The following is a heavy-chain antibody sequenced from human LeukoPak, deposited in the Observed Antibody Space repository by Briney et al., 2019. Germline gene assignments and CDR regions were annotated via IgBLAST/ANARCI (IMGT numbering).Heavy chain of an antibody. Sequence: GGSLRLSCAASGFTFSSYGMLWVRQAPGKGREWVAFIRYDGSNKYYADSVKGRFTISRDNSKNTLYLQMNSLRAEDTAVYYCAKDYSNWFDPWGQGTLVTASS. D-gene: IGHD1-26*01. CDR3: AKDYSNWFDP. CDR2: IRYDGSNK. CDR1: GFTFSSYG. V-gene: IGHV3-30*02. J-gene: IGHJ5*02.